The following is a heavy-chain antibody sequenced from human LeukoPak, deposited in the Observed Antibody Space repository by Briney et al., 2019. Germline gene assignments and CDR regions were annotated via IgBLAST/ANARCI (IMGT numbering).Heavy chain of an antibody. Sequence: GGSLRLSCAVSGFTFTNYWMTWVRQAPGKGLVWVSLINSDGSNINNVDSVKGRFTISRDNAKNTLYLQMNSLRAEDTAVYYCARGYSNYGDWFDPWGQGTLVTVSS. CDR2: INSDGSNI. V-gene: IGHV3-74*01. D-gene: IGHD4-11*01. CDR3: ARGYSNYGDWFDP. CDR1: GFTFTNYW. J-gene: IGHJ5*02.